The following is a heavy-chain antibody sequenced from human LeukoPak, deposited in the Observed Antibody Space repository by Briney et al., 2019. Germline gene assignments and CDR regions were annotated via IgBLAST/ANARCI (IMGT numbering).Heavy chain of an antibody. CDR1: GFSISGGYY. J-gene: IGHJ4*02. CDR3: ARQVGGMTTVTADFDH. D-gene: IGHD4-17*01. V-gene: IGHV4-38-2*02. Sequence: SETLSLTCTVSGFSISGGYYWGWIRQPPGKGLEWIGSIHHSGSPYYKSSLKSRVTISLDMSRNQFSLKLNSVTAADTAVYYCARQVGGMTTVTADFDHWGQGTLVTVSS. CDR2: IHHSGSP.